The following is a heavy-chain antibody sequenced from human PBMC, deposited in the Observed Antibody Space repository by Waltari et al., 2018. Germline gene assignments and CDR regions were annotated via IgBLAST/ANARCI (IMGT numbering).Heavy chain of an antibody. D-gene: IGHD1-26*01. V-gene: IGHV3-7*01. CDR1: GFSLSNHW. Sequence: EVQLVESGGGLVQPGGSLRLSCAASGFSLSNHWMNWVRQAPGKGLEWVATIKQDGSENFYVDSVNGRFTISRDTAKSSVFLQMNSLSAEDTAVYYCARDSGGMDVWGQGTTVTVSS. CDR3: ARDSGGMDV. J-gene: IGHJ6*02. CDR2: IKQDGSEN.